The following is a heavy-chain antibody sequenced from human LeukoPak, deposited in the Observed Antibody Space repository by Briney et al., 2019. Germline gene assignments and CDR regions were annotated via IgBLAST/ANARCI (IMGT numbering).Heavy chain of an antibody. V-gene: IGHV4-30-4*08. CDR1: GGSISSGDYY. CDR3: ARVAVAGTQGDH. J-gene: IGHJ4*02. D-gene: IGHD6-19*01. CDR2: IYYSGST. Sequence: SETLSLTCTVSGGSISSGDYYWSWLRQPPGKGLEWLGYIYYSGSTHYNPSLKRRLTIPVDPSKNQFSLKLSSVTAADTAVYYCARVAVAGTQGDHGGQGPLVTVSS.